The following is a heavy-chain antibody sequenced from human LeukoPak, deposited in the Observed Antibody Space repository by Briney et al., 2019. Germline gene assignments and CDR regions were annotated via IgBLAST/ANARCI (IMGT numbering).Heavy chain of an antibody. CDR3: AREFVDYDFWSGYYPKYYFDY. J-gene: IGHJ4*02. V-gene: IGHV4-34*01. Sequence: SETLSLTCAVYGGSFSGYYWSWIRQPPGKGREWIGEINHSGSTNYNPSLKSRVTISVDTSKNQYSLKLSSVTAADTAVYYCAREFVDYDFWSGYYPKYYFDYWGQGTLVTVSS. CDR1: GGSFSGYY. D-gene: IGHD3-3*01. CDR2: INHSGST.